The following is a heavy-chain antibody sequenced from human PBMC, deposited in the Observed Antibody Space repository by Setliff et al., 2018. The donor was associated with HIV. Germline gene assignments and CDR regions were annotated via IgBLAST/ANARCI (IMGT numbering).Heavy chain of an antibody. J-gene: IGHJ5*02. CDR1: GGSLIGYY. CDR2: ISYSGST. D-gene: IGHD3-10*01. CDR3: ARCPVLLWFGKISGVDWFDP. V-gene: IGHV4-39*07. Sequence: PSETLSLTCTVSGGSLIGYYWGWIRQPPGKGLEWIGSISYSGSTYYKSSLKSRVTISVDASKNHFSLKLSSVTAADTAVYYCARCPVLLWFGKISGVDWFDPWGQGTLVTVSS.